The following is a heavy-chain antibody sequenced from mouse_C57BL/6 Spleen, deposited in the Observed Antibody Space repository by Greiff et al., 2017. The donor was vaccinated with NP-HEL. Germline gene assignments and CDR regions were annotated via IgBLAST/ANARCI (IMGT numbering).Heavy chain of an antibody. CDR1: GFNIKDYY. J-gene: IGHJ3*01. Sequence: VQLQQSGAELVKPGASVKLSCTASGFNIKDYYMHWVKQRPEQGLEWIGRIDPEAGETKYAPKFKGKATLTADTSSNTAYLQLSSLTSEDTAVYDCARSGSTIAAWFAYWGQGTLVTVSA. CDR2: IDPEAGET. CDR3: ARSGSTIAAWFAY. V-gene: IGHV14-2*01. D-gene: IGHD2-1*01.